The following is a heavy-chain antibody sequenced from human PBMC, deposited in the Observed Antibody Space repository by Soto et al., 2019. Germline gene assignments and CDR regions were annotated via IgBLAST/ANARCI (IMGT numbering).Heavy chain of an antibody. CDR3: ADDLYSSSWYVAFDI. Sequence: EVQLLESGGGLVQPGGSLRLSCAASGFTFSSYAMSWVRQAPGKGLEWVSAIRGSGGSTYYADSVKGRFTISRDNSQNTLSLQMNSLRAEDTAVYYCADDLYSSSWYVAFDIWGQGTMVTVSS. CDR2: IRGSGGST. D-gene: IGHD6-13*01. J-gene: IGHJ3*02. CDR1: GFTFSSYA. V-gene: IGHV3-23*01.